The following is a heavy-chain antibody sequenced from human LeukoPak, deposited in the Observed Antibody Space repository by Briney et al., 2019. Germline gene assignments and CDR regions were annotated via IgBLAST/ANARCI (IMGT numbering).Heavy chain of an antibody. Sequence: PGGSLRLSCAASGFTFSSYSMNWVRQAPGKGLEWVSYISSSSSTIYYADSVKGRFTISRDNAKNSLYLQMNSLRADDTAVYYCATSRYYYDSSGYYSRYWGQGTLVTVSS. V-gene: IGHV3-48*04. J-gene: IGHJ4*02. D-gene: IGHD3-22*01. CDR2: ISSSSSTI. CDR3: ATSRYYYDSSGYYSRY. CDR1: GFTFSSYS.